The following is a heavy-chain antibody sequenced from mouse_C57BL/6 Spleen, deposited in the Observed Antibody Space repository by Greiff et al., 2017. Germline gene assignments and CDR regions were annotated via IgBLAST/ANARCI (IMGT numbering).Heavy chain of an antibody. Sequence: QVQLQQSGAELVRPGASVTLSCKASGYTFTDYEMHWVKQTPVHGLEWIGAIDPETGSTAYNQKFKGKAILTADKSSSTAYMELRSLTSEDSAVYYCTRLTFYAMDYWGQGTSVTVSS. CDR1: GYTFTDYE. V-gene: IGHV1-15*01. J-gene: IGHJ4*01. D-gene: IGHD1-3*01. CDR3: TRLTFYAMDY. CDR2: IDPETGST.